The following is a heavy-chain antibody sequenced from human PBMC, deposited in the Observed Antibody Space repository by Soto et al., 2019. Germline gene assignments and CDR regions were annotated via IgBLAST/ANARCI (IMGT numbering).Heavy chain of an antibody. CDR2: INPNSGGT. J-gene: IGHJ6*02. D-gene: IGHD3-10*01. Sequence: ASLKVSCKASGYTFTGYYMHWVRQAPGQGLEWMGWINPNSGGTNYAQKFQGWVTMTRDTSISTAYMELSRLRSDDTAVYYCARDLTPGSAIAPFHYYGMDVWGQGTTVTAS. CDR1: GYTFTGYY. CDR3: ARDLTPGSAIAPFHYYGMDV. V-gene: IGHV1-2*04.